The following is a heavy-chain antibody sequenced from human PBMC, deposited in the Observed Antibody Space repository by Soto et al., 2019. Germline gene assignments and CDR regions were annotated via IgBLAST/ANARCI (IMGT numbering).Heavy chain of an antibody. CDR3: VGGSGWNPYFHS. CDR2: TYYRSNFYY. D-gene: IGHD3-10*01. CDR1: GDSVSSNSAA. J-gene: IGHJ4*02. V-gene: IGHV6-1*01. Sequence: SQTLSLTCAISGDSVSSNSAAWNWIRQSPSRGLEWLGRTYYRSNFYYDYAPSVRSRITIYPDASKNQFSLQLSSVTPDDTAVYYCVGGSGWNPYFHSWGQGIPVTVSS.